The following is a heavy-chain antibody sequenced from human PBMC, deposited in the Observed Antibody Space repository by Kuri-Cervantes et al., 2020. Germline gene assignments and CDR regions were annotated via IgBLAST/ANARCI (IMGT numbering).Heavy chain of an antibody. Sequence: LSLTCAASGFTFSNYGMNWVRQAPGKGLEWVSVIYSGGSTYYADSVKGRFTISRDNAKNSLYLQMNSLRAEDTAVYYCARDGEGNWYYYDSSGYRGYWGQGTLVTVSS. J-gene: IGHJ4*02. CDR1: GFTFSNYG. V-gene: IGHV3-66*01. CDR2: IYSGGST. CDR3: ARDGEGNWYYYDSSGYRGY. D-gene: IGHD3-22*01.